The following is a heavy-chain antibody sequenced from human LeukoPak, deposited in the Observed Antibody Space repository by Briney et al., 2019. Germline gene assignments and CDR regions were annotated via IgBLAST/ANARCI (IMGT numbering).Heavy chain of an antibody. CDR1: GYRFTSYG. CDR3: ARDLHYYDSSGYARLGR. Sequence: ASVKVSCKASGYRFTSYGITWGRQAPGQGLEWMGWFSAYNGNTNYAQKLQGRGTMTTDTSTSTAYMELRSLRSDDTAVYYCARDLHYYDSSGYARLGRWGQGTLVTVSS. V-gene: IGHV1-18*01. D-gene: IGHD3-22*01. CDR2: FSAYNGNT. J-gene: IGHJ4*02.